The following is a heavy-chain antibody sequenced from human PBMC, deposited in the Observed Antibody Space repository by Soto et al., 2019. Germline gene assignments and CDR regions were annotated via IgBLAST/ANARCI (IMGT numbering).Heavy chain of an antibody. Sequence: PGASLRLSCIGSGLNFSLDYMSWIRQAPGKGLEWLSHINSGSTYTKYADSVKGRFIVSRDNAKNSLFLHMSSLRVEETAVYYCERRGAGYILDHSGQRTLVPVSS. CDR2: INSGSTYT. CDR1: GLNFSLDY. J-gene: IGHJ4*02. CDR3: ERRGAGYILDH. D-gene: IGHD5-18*01. V-gene: IGHV3-11*06.